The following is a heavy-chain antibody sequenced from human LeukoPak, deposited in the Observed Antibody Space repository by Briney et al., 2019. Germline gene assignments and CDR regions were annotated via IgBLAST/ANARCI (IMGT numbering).Heavy chain of an antibody. Sequence: GGSLRLSCAASGFTFSSYSMKWVRQAPGKGLEWVSSISISSSYIYYADSVKGRFTISRDNAKNSRYLQMNGLRAGETAVYYCARGLAVAGERAYGMDVWGQGTTVTVSS. CDR1: GFTFSSYS. V-gene: IGHV3-21*04. J-gene: IGHJ6*02. CDR3: ARGLAVAGERAYGMDV. CDR2: ISISSSYI. D-gene: IGHD6-19*01.